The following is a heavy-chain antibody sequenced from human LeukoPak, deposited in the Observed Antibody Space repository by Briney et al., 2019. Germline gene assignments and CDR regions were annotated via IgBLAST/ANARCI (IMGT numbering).Heavy chain of an antibody. CDR2: ISSSGSTI. V-gene: IGHV3-48*03. J-gene: IGHJ4*02. CDR3: ARDAYYDSSDYYY. Sequence: PGGSLRLSCAASGFTFSSYEMNWVRQAPGKGLEWVSYISSSGSTIYYADSVKGRFTISRDNAKNSLYLQMNSLRAEDTAVYYCARDAYYDSSDYYYWGQGTLVTVSS. CDR1: GFTFSSYE. D-gene: IGHD3-22*01.